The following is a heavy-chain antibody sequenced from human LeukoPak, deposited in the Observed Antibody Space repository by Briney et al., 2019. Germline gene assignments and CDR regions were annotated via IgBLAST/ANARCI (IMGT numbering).Heavy chain of an antibody. Sequence: SETLSLTCTVSGGSISSSSYYWGWIRQPPGKGLEWIGSIYYSGSTYYNPSLKSRVTISVDTSKNQFSLKLSSVTAADTAVYYCARDRWFDPWGQGTLVTVSS. CDR3: ARDRWFDP. J-gene: IGHJ5*02. CDR2: IYYSGST. CDR1: GGSISSSSYY. V-gene: IGHV4-39*02.